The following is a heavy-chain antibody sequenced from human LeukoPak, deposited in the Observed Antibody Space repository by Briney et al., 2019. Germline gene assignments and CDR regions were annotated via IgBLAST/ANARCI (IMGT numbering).Heavy chain of an antibody. CDR2: IYYSGST. J-gene: IGHJ4*02. Sequence: PSETLSLTCTVSGGSISSSSYYWGWIRQPPGKGLEWIGSIYYSGSTYYNPSLKSRVTISVDTSKNQFSLKLSSVTAADTAVYYCARRTVRGVGNDYWGQGTLVTVSS. CDR1: GGSISSSSYY. D-gene: IGHD3-10*01. CDR3: ARRTVRGVGNDY. V-gene: IGHV4-39*01.